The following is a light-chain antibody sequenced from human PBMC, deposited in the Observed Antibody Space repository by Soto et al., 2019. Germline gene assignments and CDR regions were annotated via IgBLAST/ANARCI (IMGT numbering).Light chain of an antibody. J-gene: IGKJ2*01. CDR2: KAS. V-gene: IGKV1-5*03. CDR1: QNINNL. Sequence: DIQMTQSPSTLSASVGGRVTISCPASQNINNLLAWYQQKPGKVPKLLIYKASSLESGVPARFSGSGSGTYFTLTISSLQHDDFATYYCQHDYTYPYTFGQGTKLEIK. CDR3: QHDYTYPYT.